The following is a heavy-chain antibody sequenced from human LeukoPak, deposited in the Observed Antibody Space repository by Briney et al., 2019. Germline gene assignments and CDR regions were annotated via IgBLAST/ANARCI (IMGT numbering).Heavy chain of an antibody. J-gene: IGHJ4*02. V-gene: IGHV3-7*05. Sequence: GMSLRLSCAASGFTFSSYWMTWVRQAPGKGLEWVANIKQDGNEKYYVDSVKGRFTISRDNPKNSLYLQMDSLRAEDTAVYYCARVRRSGGTCYFDYWGQGTLVTVSS. D-gene: IGHD2-15*01. CDR3: ARVRRSGGTCYFDY. CDR1: GFTFSSYW. CDR2: IKQDGNEK.